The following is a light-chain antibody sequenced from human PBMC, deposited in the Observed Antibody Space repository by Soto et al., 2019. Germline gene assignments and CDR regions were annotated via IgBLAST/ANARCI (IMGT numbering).Light chain of an antibody. Sequence: THSPVTLTVYPGERATLFCRPGQSISSNLAWYQQKPGQVPRLLISGASTRATGISARFSGSGSGTDVTLTISSLQPEDFATYYCQQSYSTLGITFGQGTRLEIK. CDR2: GAS. J-gene: IGKJ5*01. V-gene: IGKV3-15*01. CDR3: QQSYSTLGIT. CDR1: QSISSN.